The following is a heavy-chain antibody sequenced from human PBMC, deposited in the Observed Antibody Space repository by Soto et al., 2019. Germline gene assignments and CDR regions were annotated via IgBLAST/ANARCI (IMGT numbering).Heavy chain of an antibody. V-gene: IGHV4-4*07. CDR1: CGSISNYY. D-gene: IGHD1-26*01. CDR2: IYNSGST. Sequence: KTSETLSLTCTVSCGSISNYYWSWIRQPAGKGLEWIGRIYNSGSTKYNPSLKSRVTMSDDTSKNQFSLNLISVTAADTAVYYCARSGGSFNLDYWGLGTLVTVSS. J-gene: IGHJ4*02. CDR3: ARSGGSFNLDY.